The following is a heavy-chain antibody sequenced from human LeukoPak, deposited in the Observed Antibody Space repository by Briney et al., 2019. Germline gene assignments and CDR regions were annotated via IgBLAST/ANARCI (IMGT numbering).Heavy chain of an antibody. Sequence: SETLSLTCTVSGASISAYYWSWFRQPPGKGLEWVGWVYYSGSTNYHPSLRGRVSISVDRSKNQLSLKLMSVTAADTSVYYCARDERSSAWEFDHWGQGTLVTVS. CDR2: VYYSGST. J-gene: IGHJ4*02. CDR3: ARDERSSAWEFDH. V-gene: IGHV4-59*01. D-gene: IGHD6-19*01. CDR1: GASISAYY.